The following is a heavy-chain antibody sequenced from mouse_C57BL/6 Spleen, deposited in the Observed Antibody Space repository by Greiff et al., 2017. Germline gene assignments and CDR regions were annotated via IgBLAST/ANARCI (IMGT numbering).Heavy chain of an antibody. J-gene: IGHJ1*03. V-gene: IGHV1-69*01. D-gene: IGHD1-1*01. CDR2: IDPSDSYT. Sequence: QVQLQQPGAELVMPGASVKLSCKASGYTFTSYWMLWVKQRPGQGLEWIGEIDPSDSYTNYNQKFKGKSTLTVDKSSSTAYMQLSSLTSEDSAVYYCARFSTTVVATKYFDVWGTGTTVTVSS. CDR1: GYTFTSYW. CDR3: ARFSTTVVATKYFDV.